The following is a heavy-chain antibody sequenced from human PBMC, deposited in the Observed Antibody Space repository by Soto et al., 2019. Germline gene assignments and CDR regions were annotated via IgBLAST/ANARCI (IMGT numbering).Heavy chain of an antibody. D-gene: IGHD6-19*01. CDR3: ARDGVLAVAGSYSRWFDP. Sequence: ASVKVSCKVSGSTFTSYGISWVRQAPGQGLEWMGWISAYNGNTNYAQKLQGRVTMTTDTSTSTAYMELRSLRSDDTAVYYCARDGVLAVAGSYSRWFDPWGQGTLVTVSS. V-gene: IGHV1-18*01. CDR2: ISAYNGNT. J-gene: IGHJ5*02. CDR1: GSTFTSYG.